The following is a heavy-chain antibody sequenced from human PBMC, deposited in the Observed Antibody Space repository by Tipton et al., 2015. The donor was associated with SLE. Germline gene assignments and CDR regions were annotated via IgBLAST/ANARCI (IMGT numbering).Heavy chain of an antibody. CDR2: IYTSGRT. CDR3: ARKKTVGRYNYFDP. Sequence: TLSLTCTVSGGSISSNDYYWSWIRQPAGGGLEWIGRIYTSGRTDYNPSLKSRVTISADTSKNQFSLKVSSVTAADTAVYYCARKKTVGRYNYFDPWGQGTLVTVSA. V-gene: IGHV4-61*02. CDR1: GGSISSNDYY. D-gene: IGHD1-1*01. J-gene: IGHJ5*02.